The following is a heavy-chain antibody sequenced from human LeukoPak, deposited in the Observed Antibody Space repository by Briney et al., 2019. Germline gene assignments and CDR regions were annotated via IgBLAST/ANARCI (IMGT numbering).Heavy chain of an antibody. D-gene: IGHD2-2*01. J-gene: IGHJ4*02. CDR3: ARGFVVVPAAMGY. CDR1: GYTFTSYD. Sequence: ASVKVSCKXSGYTFTSYDINWVRQATGQGLERMGWMNPNSGNTGYSQKFQGRVTMTRNTSISTAYMELSSLRSEDTAVYYCARGFVVVPAAMGYWGQGTLVTVSS. CDR2: MNPNSGNT. V-gene: IGHV1-8*01.